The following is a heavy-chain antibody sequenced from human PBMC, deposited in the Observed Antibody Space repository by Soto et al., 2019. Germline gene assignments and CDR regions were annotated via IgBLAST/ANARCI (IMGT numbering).Heavy chain of an antibody. D-gene: IGHD3-22*01. Sequence: EVQLLESGGGFIHPGGSLRLSCAASGFSFSSFAMNWVRQAPGKGLEWVSIISGGADSTFYADSVKGRFTISRDNSKSTLYLKIKSMRAEDTAVYYCAKTRGAMIYAISVYGMDVWGQGNTVTVSS. CDR3: AKTRGAMIYAISVYGMDV. CDR2: ISGGADST. V-gene: IGHV3-23*01. J-gene: IGHJ6*02. CDR1: GFSFSSFA.